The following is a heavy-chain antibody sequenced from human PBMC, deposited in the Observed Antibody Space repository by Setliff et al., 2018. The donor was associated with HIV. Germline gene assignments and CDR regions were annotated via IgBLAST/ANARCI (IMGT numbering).Heavy chain of an antibody. CDR3: ARGLGMVEATTPFDY. V-gene: IGHV4-34*01. CDR1: GESLSPYY. J-gene: IGHJ4*02. CDR2: INHSGSN. D-gene: IGHD1-26*01. Sequence: SETLSLTCAVNGESLSPYYWSWIRQTPGKGLEWVGEINHSGSNNYNPSLKGRVALSVDTSKNQFSLTLTSVTAADTAVYYCARGLGMVEATTPFDYWGQGTLVTVSS.